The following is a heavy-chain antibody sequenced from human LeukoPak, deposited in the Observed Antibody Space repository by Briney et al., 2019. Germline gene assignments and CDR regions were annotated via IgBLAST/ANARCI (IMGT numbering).Heavy chain of an antibody. CDR1: GFTFSSYE. CDR3: ARQRGSTMVRGQPPYYYYYMDV. J-gene: IGHJ6*03. Sequence: GGSLRLSCAASGFTFSSYEMNWVRQAPGKGLEWVSYISSSGSTIYYADSVKGRFTISRDNAKNSLYLQMNSLRAEDTAVYYCARQRGSTMVRGQPPYYYYYMDVWGKGTTVTISS. CDR2: ISSSGSTI. V-gene: IGHV3-48*03. D-gene: IGHD3-10*01.